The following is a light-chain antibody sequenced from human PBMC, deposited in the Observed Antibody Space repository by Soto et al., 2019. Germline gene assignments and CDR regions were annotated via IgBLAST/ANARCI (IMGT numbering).Light chain of an antibody. J-gene: IGLJ1*01. Sequence: QSVLTQPASVSGSPGQSITISCTGTSSDVGGYNYVSWYQQHPGKAPKLMIYELSNRPSGVSNRFSGSKSGNTASLTISGLQAEEEADYYCISYTSSSTLYVFRTGTKVTVL. CDR3: ISYTSSSTLYV. CDR2: ELS. CDR1: SSDVGGYNY. V-gene: IGLV2-14*01.